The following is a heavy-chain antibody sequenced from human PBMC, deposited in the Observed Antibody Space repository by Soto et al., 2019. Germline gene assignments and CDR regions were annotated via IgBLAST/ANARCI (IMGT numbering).Heavy chain of an antibody. CDR2: VNAYNGNT. Sequence: QVQLVQSGAEVKKPGASVKVSCKASGYTFTSYGISWVRQAPGQGLEWMGWVNAYNGNTNYAQTFQGRVTMTTDTSTSTAYMELRSLRSGDTAVYYCAGEAVSGRTGFDYWGQGTLVTVSS. V-gene: IGHV1-18*01. CDR1: GYTFTSYG. D-gene: IGHD6-19*01. J-gene: IGHJ4*02. CDR3: AGEAVSGRTGFDY.